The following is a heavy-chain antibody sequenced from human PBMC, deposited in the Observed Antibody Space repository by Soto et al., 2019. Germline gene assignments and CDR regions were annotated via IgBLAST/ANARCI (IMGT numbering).Heavy chain of an antibody. CDR1: GFSHSTRGVG. CDR2: LYWDDDK. D-gene: IGHD5-18*01. Sequence: LGCSFPGFSHSTRGVGVGWIRQPPGKALEWLALLYWDDDKGYSPSLKSRLTITKDTSKNQVVLTVTNMDPVDTATYYCAHRPRGYSYYFDYWGQGTLVTVSS. CDR3: AHRPRGYSYYFDY. V-gene: IGHV2-5*02. J-gene: IGHJ4*02.